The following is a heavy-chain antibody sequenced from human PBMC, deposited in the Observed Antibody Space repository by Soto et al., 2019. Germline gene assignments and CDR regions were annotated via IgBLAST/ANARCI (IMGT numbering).Heavy chain of an antibody. CDR1: DDSLSSGSYY. D-gene: IGHD2-2*01. Sequence: QVQLQESGPGLVKPSETLYLICSVSDDSLSSGSYYWSWIRPPPGSGLELIGFVHVRGSLHYYAPRQSRAPISVDTSRKQIPLTLTSVAAANTAVYFCGRGGDAHKMGRHWGQGALVTVSS. CDR3: GRGGDAHKMGRH. J-gene: IGHJ1*01. V-gene: IGHV4-61*01. CDR2: VHVRGSL.